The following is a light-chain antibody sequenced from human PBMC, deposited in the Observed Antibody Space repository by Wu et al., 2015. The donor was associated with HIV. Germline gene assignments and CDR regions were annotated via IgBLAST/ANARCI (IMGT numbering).Light chain of an antibody. Sequence: DIQMTQSPSSQSASVGDRVTITCRANQTISTYVNWYQQKPGKAPKLLIFAASTLQSDVPSRFSGSGSGTDFSLTITSLQLEDFATYYCQQSYSSPPWTFGPRDVRWRSN. CDR3: QQSYSSPPWT. CDR1: QTISTY. CDR2: AAS. J-gene: IGKJ1*01. V-gene: IGKV1-39*01.